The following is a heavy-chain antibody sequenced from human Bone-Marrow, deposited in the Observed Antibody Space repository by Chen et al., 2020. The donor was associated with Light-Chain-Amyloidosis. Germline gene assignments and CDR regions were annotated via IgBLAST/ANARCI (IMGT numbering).Heavy chain of an antibody. J-gene: IGHJ4*02. Sequence: QVQLVQSVAEVRKPGSSVKVSCKASGGTFSSDAVSWVRQAPGQWLEWMGGIVPILGTAYYAQKFQGRVTIIADGSTKTVYMDLSSLKSDDTAVYYCSRSGAVAGIFDSWGQGTLVTVSS. CDR3: SRSGAVAGIFDS. CDR1: GGTFSSDA. CDR2: IVPILGTA. D-gene: IGHD6-19*01. V-gene: IGHV1-69*01.